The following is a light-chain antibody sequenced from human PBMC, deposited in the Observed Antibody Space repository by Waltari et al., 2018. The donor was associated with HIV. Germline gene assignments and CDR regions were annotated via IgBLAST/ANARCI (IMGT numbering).Light chain of an antibody. CDR2: VNG. J-gene: IGLJ1*01. CDR3: AAWDDSLNGYV. V-gene: IGLV1-44*01. Sequence: QSVLTQPPSTSGAPGQTVTISCSGSRSNIGSNTVTWYQKLPGTTPRLLLFVNGRRPAGVPDRFSGSKCGTSASLAISRLQSEDDGDYFCAAWDDSLNGYVFGTGTKVIV. CDR1: RSNIGSNT.